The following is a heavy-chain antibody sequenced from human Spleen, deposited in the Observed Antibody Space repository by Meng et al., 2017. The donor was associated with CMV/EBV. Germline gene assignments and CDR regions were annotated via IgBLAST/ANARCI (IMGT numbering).Heavy chain of an antibody. V-gene: IGHV4-4*02. CDR2: VYHTGNT. D-gene: IGHD3/OR15-3a*01. J-gene: IGHJ4*02. Sequence: LPCAVSGGSIITTTWWSWVRQPPGKGLEWIGEVYHTGNTNYNPSLKSRVTMSVDKSRNQFSMWLSSLTAADTAVYYCARWTDGSFDYWGQGTLVTVSS. CDR3: ARWTDGSFDY. CDR1: GGSIITTTW.